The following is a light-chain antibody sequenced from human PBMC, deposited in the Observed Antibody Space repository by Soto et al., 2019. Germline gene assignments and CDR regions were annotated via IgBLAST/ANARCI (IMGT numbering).Light chain of an antibody. Sequence: IQMTQSPSSLSASVGDRVTITCRASTGIRTDLSWYQQKPGKVPKVLIYAATSLHSGVPSRFSGSGSGTDFTLTISSLQPEDFATYYCLQDYNYPWTFGQGTKGDIK. CDR2: AAT. CDR3: LQDYNYPWT. J-gene: IGKJ1*01. CDR1: TGIRTD. V-gene: IGKV1-6*01.